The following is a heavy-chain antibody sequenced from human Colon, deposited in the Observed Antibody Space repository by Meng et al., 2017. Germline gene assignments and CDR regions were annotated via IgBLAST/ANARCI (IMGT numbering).Heavy chain of an antibody. CDR1: GFTFRNYW. J-gene: IGHJ4*02. CDR3: ARPPYGLLGY. Sequence: GESLKISCGASGFTFRNYWMSWVRQAPGKGLEWVANINKDGSEIYYMDSVKGRFTISRDNAKNSVYLQMNSLRVEDTAVYYCARPPYGLLGYWGQGTLVTVSS. V-gene: IGHV3-7*01. CDR2: INKDGSEI. D-gene: IGHD3-16*01.